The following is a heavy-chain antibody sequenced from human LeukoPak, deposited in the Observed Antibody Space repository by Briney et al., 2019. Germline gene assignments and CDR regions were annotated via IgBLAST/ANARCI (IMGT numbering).Heavy chain of an antibody. D-gene: IGHD2-2*01. CDR2: IYSGGTT. Sequence: GGSLRLSCAASGFTVSSSYMTWVRQAPGKGLEWVSVIYSGGTTYYADSVKGRFPISRDNSKNTLYLQMNSLRAEDTAVYYCARGIPYCSSTSCYESLYGMDVWGQGTTVTVSS. J-gene: IGHJ6*02. CDR3: ARGIPYCSSTSCYESLYGMDV. CDR1: GFTVSSSY. V-gene: IGHV3-53*01.